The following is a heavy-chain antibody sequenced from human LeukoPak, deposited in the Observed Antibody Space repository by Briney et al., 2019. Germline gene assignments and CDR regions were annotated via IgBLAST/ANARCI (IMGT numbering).Heavy chain of an antibody. J-gene: IGHJ4*02. CDR3: ARAGLLWFGELS. D-gene: IGHD3-10*01. CDR2: IYSGGST. CDR1: GFTVSSNY. V-gene: IGHV3-53*01. Sequence: GGSLRLSCAASGFTVSSNYMSWVRQAPGKGLEWVSVIYSGGSTYYADSVKGRFTISRDNSKNALYLQMNSLRAEDTAVYYCARAGLLWFGELSWGQGTLVTVSS.